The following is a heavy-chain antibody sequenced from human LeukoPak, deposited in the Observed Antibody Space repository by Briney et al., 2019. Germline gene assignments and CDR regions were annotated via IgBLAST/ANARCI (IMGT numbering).Heavy chain of an antibody. J-gene: IGHJ4*02. CDR1: GFTFSSYW. CDR3: ASAHYGDEEGFANLNF. CDR2: IKQDGSER. D-gene: IGHD4-17*01. V-gene: IGHV3-7*01. Sequence: GGSLRLSCAASGFTFSSYWMSWVRQAPGKGLEWVANIKQDGSERYYVDSVKGRFTIYRDNAKNSPYLQMNSLRAEDTAVYYCASAHYGDEEGFANLNFWRQGTLVTLSS.